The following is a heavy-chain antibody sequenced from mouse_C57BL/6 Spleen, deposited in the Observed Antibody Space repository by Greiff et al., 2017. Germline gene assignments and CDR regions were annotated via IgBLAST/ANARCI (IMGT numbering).Heavy chain of an antibody. J-gene: IGHJ4*01. D-gene: IGHD2-4*01. CDR1: GYAFSSSW. CDR3: ARGPYYDYDVITGDY. Sequence: QVQLQQSGPELVKPGASVKISCKASGYAFSSSWMNWVKQRPGKGLEWIGRIYPGDGDTNYNGKFKGKATLTADKSSSTAYMQLSSLTSEDSAVYFCARGPYYDYDVITGDYWGQGTSVTVSS. V-gene: IGHV1-82*01. CDR2: IYPGDGDT.